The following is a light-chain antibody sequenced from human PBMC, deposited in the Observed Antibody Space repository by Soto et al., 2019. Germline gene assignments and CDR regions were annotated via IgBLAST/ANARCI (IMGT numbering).Light chain of an antibody. CDR3: ASFRSGTILV. CDR1: RSDIGDSNF. Sequence: QSALTQPASVSGSPGQSVTISRTGPRSDIGDSNFISWYQHSPGKAPRLLIYEVNNRPSGVSKRFSGSKAGNTASLTISGLLDDEEADYFCASFRSGTILVFASGTKVTVL. V-gene: IGLV2-14*01. J-gene: IGLJ1*01. CDR2: EVN.